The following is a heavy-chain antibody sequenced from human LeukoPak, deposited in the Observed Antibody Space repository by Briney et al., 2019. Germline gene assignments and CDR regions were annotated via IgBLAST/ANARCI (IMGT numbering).Heavy chain of an antibody. CDR1: GYTLTELS. V-gene: IGHV1-24*01. CDR2: FDPEDGET. CDR3: AIIHTDDSSGYYFDY. Sequence: VASVKVSCKVSGYTLTELSMHWVRQAPGKGLEWMGGFDPEDGETIYAQKFQGRVTMTEDTSTDTAYMELSSLRSEDTAVYYCAIIHTDDSSGYYFDYWGQGTLVTVSS. D-gene: IGHD3-22*01. J-gene: IGHJ4*02.